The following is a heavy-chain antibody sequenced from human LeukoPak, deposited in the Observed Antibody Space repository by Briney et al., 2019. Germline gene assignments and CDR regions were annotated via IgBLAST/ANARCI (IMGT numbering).Heavy chain of an antibody. CDR3: TLARLLWFGESLGYFDY. J-gene: IGHJ4*02. D-gene: IGHD3-10*01. V-gene: IGHV3-73*01. Sequence: GGSLRLSCAASGFTFSGSAMHWVRQASGKGLEWVGRIRSKANSYATAYAASVKGRFTISRDDSKNTAYLQMNSLKTEDTAVYYCTLARLLWFGESLGYFDYWGQGTLVTVSS. CDR2: IRSKANSYAT. CDR1: GFTFSGSA.